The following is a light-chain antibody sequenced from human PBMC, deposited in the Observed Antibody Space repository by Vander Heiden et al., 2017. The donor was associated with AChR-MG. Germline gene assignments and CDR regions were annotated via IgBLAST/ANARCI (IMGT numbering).Light chain of an antibody. Sequence: DIVMPQSPDSLAVSLGERATINCKPSHSVLSGSNNKNCLAWYQQKPGQPPKMLIYWASTRASGVPDRFSGSGSGTDFTLTISSLQSEDVAVYYCQHYYETPPSFGGGTKVQI. CDR3: QHYYETPPS. CDR1: HSVLSGSNNKNC. CDR2: WAS. J-gene: IGKJ4*01. V-gene: IGKV4-1*01.